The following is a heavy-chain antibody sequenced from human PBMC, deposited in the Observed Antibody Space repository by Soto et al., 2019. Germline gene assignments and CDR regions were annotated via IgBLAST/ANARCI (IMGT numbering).Heavy chain of an antibody. J-gene: IGHJ4*02. CDR1: GGTFSSYA. CDR2: IIPIFGTA. CDR3: VGGAGSYDKTKNVFDY. Sequence: ASVKVSCKASGGTFSSYAISWVRQAPGQGLEWMGGIIPIFGTANYAQKFQGRVTITADESTSTAYMELSSLRSEDTAVYYCVGGAGSYDKTKNVFDYWGQGTLVTVSS. V-gene: IGHV1-69*13. D-gene: IGHD1-26*01.